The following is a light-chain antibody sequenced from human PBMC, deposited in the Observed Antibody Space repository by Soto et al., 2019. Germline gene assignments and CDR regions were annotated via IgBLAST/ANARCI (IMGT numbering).Light chain of an antibody. CDR1: QSISSW. Sequence: DIQMTQSPSTLSASVGDRVTITCRASQSISSWLAWYQQKPGKAPKLLIYKSSILESGVRPRFSASGSGTDFSLNISSLPPDDFATYYCQQYNSYSWTFGQGTKVEIK. CDR2: KSS. V-gene: IGKV1-5*03. CDR3: QQYNSYSWT. J-gene: IGKJ1*01.